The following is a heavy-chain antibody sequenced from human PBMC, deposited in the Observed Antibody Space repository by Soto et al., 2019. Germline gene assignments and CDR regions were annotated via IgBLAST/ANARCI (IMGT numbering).Heavy chain of an antibody. CDR3: ARDLRGHYGP. CDR1: GFNFRNFN. CDR2: VSGSSSYI. Sequence: WGSLLVACEGSGFNFRNFNMIWVRQAPGKGLEWVSSVSGSSSYIYYADSVKGRFTVSRDNANNLVFLQMNGLRPEDTAMYYCARDLRGHYGPWGQGTMVT. J-gene: IGHJ3*01. V-gene: IGHV3-21*06. D-gene: IGHD4-17*01.